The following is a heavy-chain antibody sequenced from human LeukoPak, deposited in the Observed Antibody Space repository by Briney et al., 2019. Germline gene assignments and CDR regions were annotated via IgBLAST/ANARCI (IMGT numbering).Heavy chain of an antibody. CDR3: ARESIYSGYEGTLDY. CDR1: GYTFTGYY. CDR2: INPNSGGT. Sequence: GASVKVSCKASGYTFTGYYMHWVRQAPGQGLEWMGWINPNSGGTNYAQKFQGRVTMTRDTSISTAYMELSRLRSDDTAMYYCARESIYSGYEGTLDYWGQGTLVTVSS. D-gene: IGHD5-12*01. V-gene: IGHV1-2*02. J-gene: IGHJ4*02.